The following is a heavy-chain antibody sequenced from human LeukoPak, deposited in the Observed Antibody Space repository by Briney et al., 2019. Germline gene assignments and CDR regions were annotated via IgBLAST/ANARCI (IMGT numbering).Heavy chain of an antibody. Sequence: ASVKVSCKASGYAFTSYGISWVRQAPGQGLEWMGWISAYNGNTSYAQKLQGRVTMTTDTSTSTAYMELRSLRSDDTAVYYCARGLPPRRNYDSSGYYSYYFDYWGQGTLVTVSS. J-gene: IGHJ4*02. V-gene: IGHV1-18*01. CDR1: GYAFTSYG. CDR3: ARGLPPRRNYDSSGYYSYYFDY. CDR2: ISAYNGNT. D-gene: IGHD3-22*01.